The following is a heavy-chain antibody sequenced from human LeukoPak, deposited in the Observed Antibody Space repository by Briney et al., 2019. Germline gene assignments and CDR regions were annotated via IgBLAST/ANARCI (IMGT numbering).Heavy chain of an antibody. J-gene: IGHJ4*02. CDR1: GFIVNSNY. CDR3: ARTPITSPHFDY. D-gene: IGHD3-10*01. Sequence: PGGSLRLSCAASGFIVNSNYMNWVRQAPGKGLEWVPVLYSDDTTYYADSVKGRFTISRDNSKNTLYLQMNSLRAEDTAVYYCARTPITSPHFDYWGQGTLVTVSS. CDR2: LYSDDTT. V-gene: IGHV3-53*01.